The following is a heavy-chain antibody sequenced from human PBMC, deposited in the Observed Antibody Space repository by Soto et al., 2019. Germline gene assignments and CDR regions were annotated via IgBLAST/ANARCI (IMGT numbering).Heavy chain of an antibody. D-gene: IGHD3-9*01. CDR1: GFTFSSYA. Sequence: GGSLSLSCAASGFTFSSYAMSWVRQAPGKGLEWVSAISGSGGSTYYADSVKGRFTISRDNSENTLYLQMNSLRAEGTALYYCAKNVWGITIFGGMDVWGQGTTVTVSS. J-gene: IGHJ6*02. CDR2: ISGSGGST. V-gene: IGHV3-23*01. CDR3: AKNVWGITIFGGMDV.